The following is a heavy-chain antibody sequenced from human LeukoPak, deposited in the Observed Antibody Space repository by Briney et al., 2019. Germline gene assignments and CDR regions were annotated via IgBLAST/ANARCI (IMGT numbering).Heavy chain of an antibody. V-gene: IGHV3-69-1*01. D-gene: IGHD3-10*02. CDR3: AKGVNYFVLEY. Sequence: GGSLRLSCAASGFTFSNAWMNWVRQAPGKGLEWVSFMYGTSNIYYADSVKGRFTISRDNAKKSLYLQMNSLRAEDTAVYYCAKGVNYFVLEYWGQGTLVTISS. CDR2: MYGTSNI. J-gene: IGHJ4*02. CDR1: GFTFSNAW.